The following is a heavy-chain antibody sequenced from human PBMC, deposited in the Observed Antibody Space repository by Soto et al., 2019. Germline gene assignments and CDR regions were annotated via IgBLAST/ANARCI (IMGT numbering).Heavy chain of an antibody. V-gene: IGHV1-18*01. Sequence: QVPLVQSGAEVKKPGASVKVSCKASGYTFTSYGISWVRQAPGQGLEWMGWISAYNGNTNYAQKLQGRVTMTTDTSTRTAYMDLRCLRSDDTAVYYCAGDDTAMENPIDYWGQGTLVTVSS. CDR1: GYTFTSYG. D-gene: IGHD5-18*01. J-gene: IGHJ4*02. CDR2: ISAYNGNT. CDR3: AGDDTAMENPIDY.